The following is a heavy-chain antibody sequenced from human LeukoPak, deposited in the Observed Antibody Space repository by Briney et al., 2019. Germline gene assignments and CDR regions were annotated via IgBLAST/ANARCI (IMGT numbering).Heavy chain of an antibody. Sequence: SETLSLTCTVSGGSISSTSYYWGWIRQPPGKGLEWIGSIYYSGSPYYNPSLKSRVTISVDTSKKQFSLKLSSVTAADTAVYYCARHVGFITMVRGVINNNWFDPWGQGTLVTVSS. J-gene: IGHJ5*02. CDR1: GGSISSTSYY. CDR3: ARHVGFITMVRGVINNNWFDP. V-gene: IGHV4-39*01. CDR2: IYYSGSP. D-gene: IGHD3-10*01.